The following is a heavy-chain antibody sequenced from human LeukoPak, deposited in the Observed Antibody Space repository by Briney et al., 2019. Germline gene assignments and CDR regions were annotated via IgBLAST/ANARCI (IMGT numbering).Heavy chain of an antibody. CDR2: IYYSGST. V-gene: IGHV4-30-4*08. CDR3: ARDTFGGGPY. D-gene: IGHD2-2*02. CDR1: GGSISSGSYY. J-gene: IGHJ4*02. Sequence: SETLSLTCTVSGGSISSGSYYWRWIRQPPGKGLEWIGYIYYSGSTYYNPSLKSRVTISVDTSKNQFSLKLSSVTAADTAVYYCARDTFGGGPYWGQGTLVTVSS.